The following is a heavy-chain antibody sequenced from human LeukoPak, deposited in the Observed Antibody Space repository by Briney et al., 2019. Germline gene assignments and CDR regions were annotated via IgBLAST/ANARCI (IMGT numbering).Heavy chain of an antibody. CDR3: ATWRTAKTGFDY. CDR1: GGSISSNNYY. D-gene: IGHD1-1*01. V-gene: IGHV4-39*01. Sequence: SQALSLTCTVSGGSISSNNYYWGWIRQPPGKGLEWIGSIYYSGSPYYNPSLKSRVTISVDTSKNQFSLRLRSVTAADTAVYYCATWRTAKTGFDYWGQGTLVTVSS. J-gene: IGHJ4*02. CDR2: IYYSGSP.